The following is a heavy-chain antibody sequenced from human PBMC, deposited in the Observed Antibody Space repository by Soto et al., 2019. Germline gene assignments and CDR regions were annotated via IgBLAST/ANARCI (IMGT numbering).Heavy chain of an antibody. D-gene: IGHD1-1*01. CDR2: IVVGSGKT. Sequence: SVKVSCKASGFTFTRSAVQWVRQARGKHLEWIGWIVVGSGKTVYTQSFQDRLTITRDMSTSTAYMELSSLRSDDTAVYYCAAGGTGEHDNRFDPWGQGTLVTVSS. J-gene: IGHJ5*02. CDR1: GFTFTRSA. CDR3: AAGGTGEHDNRFDP. V-gene: IGHV1-58*01.